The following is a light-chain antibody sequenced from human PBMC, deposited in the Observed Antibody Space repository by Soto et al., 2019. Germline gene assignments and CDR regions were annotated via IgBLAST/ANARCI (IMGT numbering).Light chain of an antibody. V-gene: IGKV1-27*01. Sequence: DIQMTQSPSSLSASVGDRVTITCRASQGISNYLAWYQQKPGKVPKLLIYAASTLRSGVPSRFSGSGSGTDFTLTIIIMQPEDVATYYCQKYNSGPFTFGPGNKVDIK. J-gene: IGKJ3*01. CDR2: AAS. CDR1: QGISNY. CDR3: QKYNSGPFT.